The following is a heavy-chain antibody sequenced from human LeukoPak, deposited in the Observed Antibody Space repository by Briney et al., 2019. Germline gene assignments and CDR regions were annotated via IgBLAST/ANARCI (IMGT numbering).Heavy chain of an antibody. V-gene: IGHV3-23*01. CDR3: AKRYGFWSGSFNYYNMDV. CDR2: ISGSGGNT. CDR1: GFSFSSYA. Sequence: GGSLRLSCVGSGFSFSSYAMSWVRQAPEKGLEWVSGISGSGGNTYYADSIKGRFTISRDNSKNTLYLQMNSLRAEDTAVYYCAKRYGFWSGSFNYYNMDVWGQGTTVTVSS. J-gene: IGHJ6*02. D-gene: IGHD3-3*01.